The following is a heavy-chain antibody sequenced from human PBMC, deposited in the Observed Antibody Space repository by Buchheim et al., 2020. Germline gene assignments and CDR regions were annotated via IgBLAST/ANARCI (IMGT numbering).Heavy chain of an antibody. CDR2: IKQDGSEK. V-gene: IGHV3-7*03. Sequence: EVQLVESGGGLVQPGGSLRLSCAASGFTFSSYWMSWVRQAPGKGLEWVANIKQDGSEKYYVDSVKGRFTISRDNAKNSLYLQMNSLRAEDTAVYYCARDIVVVPAAMPPTSYGMDVWGQGTT. CDR3: ARDIVVVPAAMPPTSYGMDV. CDR1: GFTFSSYW. D-gene: IGHD2-2*01. J-gene: IGHJ6*02.